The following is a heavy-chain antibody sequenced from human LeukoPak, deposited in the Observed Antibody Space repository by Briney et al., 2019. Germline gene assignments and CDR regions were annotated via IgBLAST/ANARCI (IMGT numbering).Heavy chain of an antibody. CDR2: IYYSGST. CDR3: ASSSVEYFDY. D-gene: IGHD5/OR15-5a*01. Sequence: PSETLSLTCTVSGGSISSYYWSSIRQPPGKGLEWIGYIYYSGSTHYTPSLKSRVTISVDTSKNQFSLKLSSVTAADTAVYYCASSSVEYFDYWGQGTLVTVSS. CDR1: GGSISSYY. J-gene: IGHJ4*02. V-gene: IGHV4-59*01.